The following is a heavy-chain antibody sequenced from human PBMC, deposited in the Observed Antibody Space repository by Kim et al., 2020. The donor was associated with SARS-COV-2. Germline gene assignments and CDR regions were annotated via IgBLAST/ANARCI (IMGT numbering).Heavy chain of an antibody. V-gene: IGHV3-30*15. CDR3: ARDRALITGTAGWFDP. D-gene: IGHD1-7*01. J-gene: IGHJ5*02. Sequence: SVQGRFTISGDNSKNTLYLQMSSLRAEDTGVYYCARDRALITGTAGWFDPWGQGTLVTVSS.